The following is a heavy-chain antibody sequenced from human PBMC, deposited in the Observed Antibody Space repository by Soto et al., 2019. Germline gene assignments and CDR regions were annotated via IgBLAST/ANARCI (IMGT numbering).Heavy chain of an antibody. J-gene: IGHJ4*01. CDR3: AVWSALTPYYFDS. CDR2: AYYSGTT. D-gene: IGHD3-3*01. CDR1: GASFSGSY. Sequence: QVLLQESGPGLVKPSETLSLTCAVSGASFSGSYWSWIRQPPGKGLEWIGYAYYSGTTVYNPSLKSRVSISVDTSKKHVSLRLNSVTAADTAVYYCAVWSALTPYYFDSWGHGTLVTVSS. V-gene: IGHV4-59*13.